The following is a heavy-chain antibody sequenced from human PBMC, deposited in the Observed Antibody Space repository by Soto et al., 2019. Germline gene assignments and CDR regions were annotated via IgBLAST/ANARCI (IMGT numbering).Heavy chain of an antibody. CDR1: GFTFSDYY. Sequence: GGSLRLSCAASGFTFSDYYMAWIRQAPGKGLVWVSLINTDGSSTTYADSVKGRFIISRDNAKNTLYLQMNSLRAEDTAVYYCTRPRYDGSGTPFDHWGQGTLVTVSS. CDR3: TRPRYDGSGTPFDH. V-gene: IGHV3-74*01. J-gene: IGHJ4*02. D-gene: IGHD3-22*01. CDR2: INTDGSST.